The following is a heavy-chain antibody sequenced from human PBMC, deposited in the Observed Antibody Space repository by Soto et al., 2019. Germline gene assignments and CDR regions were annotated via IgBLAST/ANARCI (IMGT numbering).Heavy chain of an antibody. J-gene: IGHJ4*02. V-gene: IGHV5-51*01. CDR1: GYSFVSYW. CDR2: IFPGDSDT. D-gene: IGHD3-3*01. Sequence: GESLKISCQGSGYSFVSYWIAWVRQTPGKGLEWMGIIFPGDSDTRYSPSFEGQVTMSADKSISTVYLEWNSLRASDSAIYYCARFPHGVWSDGNCFSQYFLDFWGQGTLVTVSS. CDR3: ARFPHGVWSDGNCFSQYFLDF.